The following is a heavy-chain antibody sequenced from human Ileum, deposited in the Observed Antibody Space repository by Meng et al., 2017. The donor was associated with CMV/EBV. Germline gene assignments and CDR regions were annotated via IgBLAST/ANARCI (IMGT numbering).Heavy chain of an antibody. D-gene: IGHD1-26*01. CDR1: GYTFTSYG. Sequence: GYTFTSYGISWVRQAPGQGLEWMGWISAYNGNTNYAQKLQGRVTMTTDTSTSTAYMELRSLRSDDTAVYYCARSVNHGSGSYYPWFDYWGQGTLVTVSS. CDR3: ARSVNHGSGSYYPWFDY. CDR2: ISAYNGNT. J-gene: IGHJ4*02. V-gene: IGHV1-18*01.